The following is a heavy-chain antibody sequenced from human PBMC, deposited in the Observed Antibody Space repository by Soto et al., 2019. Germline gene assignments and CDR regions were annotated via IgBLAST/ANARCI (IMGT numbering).Heavy chain of an antibody. CDR3: AKGLESVNPSGWFDL. V-gene: IGHV3-30*18. Sequence: GGSLRLSCAASGFTFSSYGMHWVRQAPGKGLEWVAVISYDGSNKYYADSVKGRFTISRDNSKNTLYLQMNSLRAEDTAVYYCAKGLESVNPSGWFDLSGQGTLVTVS. CDR2: ISYDGSNK. CDR1: GFTFSSYG. J-gene: IGHJ5*02. D-gene: IGHD1-1*01.